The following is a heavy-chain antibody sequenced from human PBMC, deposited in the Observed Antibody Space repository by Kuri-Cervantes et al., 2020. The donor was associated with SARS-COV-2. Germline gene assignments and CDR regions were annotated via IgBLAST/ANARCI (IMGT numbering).Heavy chain of an antibody. V-gene: IGHV3-21*01. J-gene: IGHJ4*02. CDR2: ISSSSTYI. CDR1: GFTFSDYY. CDR3: ARDAAYPRMTTVTTYPYY. Sequence: GESLKISCAASGFTFSDYYMNWVRQAPGKGLEWVSSISSSSTYIYYADSLKGRFTISRDNAKGSLYLQMNSLRAEDTAVYYCARDAAYPRMTTVTTYPYYWGQGTLVTVSS. D-gene: IGHD4-17*01.